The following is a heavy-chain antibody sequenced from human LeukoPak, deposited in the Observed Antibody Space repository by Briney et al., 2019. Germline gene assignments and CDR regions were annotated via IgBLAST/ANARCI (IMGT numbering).Heavy chain of an antibody. CDR3: AANSADYNTLGSSYKV. V-gene: IGHV4-39*01. Sequence: PSETLSLTCIVSSASISSSPYFWGWIRQSPGKGLQWIGSISYSGTTYYNPSLKSRVTISVDTSKNQFSLKLNSVTAADTAVFYCAANSADYNTLGSSYKVWGQGTLVTVSS. D-gene: IGHD3-10*01. J-gene: IGHJ4*02. CDR1: SASISSSPYF. CDR2: ISYSGTT.